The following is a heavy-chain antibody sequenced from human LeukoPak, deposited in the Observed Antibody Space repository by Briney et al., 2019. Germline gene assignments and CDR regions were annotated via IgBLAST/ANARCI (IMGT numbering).Heavy chain of an antibody. CDR1: GFTLCNNL. V-gene: IGHV3-66*01. Sequence: GWSPRLFCAGSGFTLCNNLFGGVPQAPGQGLEGVSVIHTGGSTYYADSVMGRLTISRDNSKSTEYLRMNRLRVEHTCRYFVVRVRGYSGSYYEAFDIWGQGTMVTVSS. CDR2: IHTGGST. CDR3: VRVRGYSGSYYEAFDI. J-gene: IGHJ3*02. D-gene: IGHD1-26*01.